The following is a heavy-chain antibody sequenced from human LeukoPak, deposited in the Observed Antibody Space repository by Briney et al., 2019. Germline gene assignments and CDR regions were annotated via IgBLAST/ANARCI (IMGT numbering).Heavy chain of an antibody. CDR3: ARDLVVRTVTIREPYYGMDV. J-gene: IGHJ6*02. Sequence: GGSLRLSCAASGFTFSSYSMNWVRQAPGKGLEWVVVIWYDGSNKYYADSVKGRFTISRDNSKNTLYLQMNSLRAEDTAVYYCARDLVVRTVTIREPYYGMDVWGQGTTVTVSS. D-gene: IGHD4-17*01. CDR1: GFTFSSYS. CDR2: IWYDGSNK. V-gene: IGHV3-33*08.